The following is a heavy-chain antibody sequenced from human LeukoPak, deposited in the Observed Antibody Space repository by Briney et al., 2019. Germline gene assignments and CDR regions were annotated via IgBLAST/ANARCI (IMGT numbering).Heavy chain of an antibody. J-gene: IGHJ4*02. CDR2: IYTSGST. V-gene: IGHV4-61*02. CDR1: GVSISSGSYY. CDR3: ARAGYSSGWYRILGY. D-gene: IGHD6-19*01. Sequence: SETLSLTCTVSGVSISSGSYYWSWIRQPAGKGLEWIGRIYTSGSTNYNPSLKSRVTISVDTSKNQFSLKLSSVTAADTAVYYCARAGYSSGWYRILGYWGQGTLVTVSS.